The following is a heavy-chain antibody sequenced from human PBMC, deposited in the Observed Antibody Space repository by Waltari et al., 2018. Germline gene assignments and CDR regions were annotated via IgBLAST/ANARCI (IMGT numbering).Heavy chain of an antibody. CDR1: GDSVSSSSAA. D-gene: IGHD6-13*01. CDR2: TYDRSQLYH. Sequence: QVQLQQSGPGLVKPSQTLSLTCAISGDSVSSSSAAWNWIRQSPSRGLEWLGMTYDRSQLYHDYAVFVKSRITINPDTSKNQFSLQLNSVTPEDTAVYYCTRTRGKVAATDYWGQGTLVTVSS. J-gene: IGHJ4*02. CDR3: TRTRGKVAATDY. V-gene: IGHV6-1*01.